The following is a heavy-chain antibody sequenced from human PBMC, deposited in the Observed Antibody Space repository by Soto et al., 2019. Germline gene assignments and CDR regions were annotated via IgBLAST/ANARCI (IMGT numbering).Heavy chain of an antibody. J-gene: IGHJ4*02. CDR3: ARIPYSSGWYQGLDY. CDR1: GFSLSTSGMC. Sequence: SGPTLVNPTQTLTLTCTFSGFSLSTSGMCVSWIRQPPGKALEWLARIDWDDDKYYSTSLKTRLTISKDTSKNQVVLTMTNMDPVDTATYYCARIPYSSGWYQGLDYWGQGTLVTVSS. CDR2: IDWDDDK. D-gene: IGHD6-19*01. V-gene: IGHV2-70*11.